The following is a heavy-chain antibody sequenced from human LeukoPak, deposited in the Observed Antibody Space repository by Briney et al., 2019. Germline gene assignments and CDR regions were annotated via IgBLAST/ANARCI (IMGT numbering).Heavy chain of an antibody. D-gene: IGHD2-21*02. J-gene: IGHJ4*02. CDR1: GGSFSGYY. CDR2: INHSGST. Sequence: PSETLSLTCAVYGGSFSGYYWSWIRQPPGKGLEWIGEINHSGSTNYNPSLKSRVTISVDTSKYQFSLKLSSVTAADTAVYYCARADCGGDCYFGYWGQGTLVTVSS. V-gene: IGHV4-34*01. CDR3: ARADCGGDCYFGY.